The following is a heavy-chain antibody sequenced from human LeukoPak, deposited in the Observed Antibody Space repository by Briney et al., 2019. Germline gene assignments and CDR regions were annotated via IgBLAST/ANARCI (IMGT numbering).Heavy chain of an antibody. Sequence: SETLSLTCAVYGGSFSGYDWSWIRQPPAKGLEWIGEIDHSGSTNHNPSLKSRVTISVDTSKNQFSLKLSSVTAAGTAVYFCATRQSNGWYDWFDPWGQGTLVTVSS. CDR2: IDHSGST. V-gene: IGHV4-34*01. D-gene: IGHD6-13*01. CDR3: ATRQSNGWYDWFDP. CDR1: GGSFSGYD. J-gene: IGHJ5*02.